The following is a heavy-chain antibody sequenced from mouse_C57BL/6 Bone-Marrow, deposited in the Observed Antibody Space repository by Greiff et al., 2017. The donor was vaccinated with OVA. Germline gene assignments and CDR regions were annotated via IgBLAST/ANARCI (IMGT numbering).Heavy chain of an antibody. V-gene: IGHV1-85*01. CDR1: GYTFTSYD. D-gene: IGHD1-1*01. CDR2: IYPRDGST. J-gene: IGHJ1*03. CDR3: ARGVVYYGSSYWYFDV. Sequence: QVQLQQSGPELVKPGASVKLSCKASGYTFTSYDINWVKQRPGQGLEWIGWIYPRDGSTKYNEKFKGKATLTVDKSSSTAYMELHSLTSEDSAVYFCARGVVYYGSSYWYFDVWGTGTTVTVSS.